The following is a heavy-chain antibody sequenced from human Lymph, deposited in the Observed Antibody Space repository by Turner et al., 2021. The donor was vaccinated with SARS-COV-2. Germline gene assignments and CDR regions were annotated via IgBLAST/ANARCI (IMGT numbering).Heavy chain of an antibody. Sequence: QVQLVEYGGGVVQPGRSRRLSCAASGFTFSSYGMHWVRQAPGKGLEWVAVIWYDGSNKYYADSVKGRFTISRDNSKNTLYLQMNSLRAEDTAVYYCARVKGYNGYDLRYYYGMDVWGQGTTVTVSS. V-gene: IGHV3-33*01. CDR3: ARVKGYNGYDLRYYYGMDV. CDR2: IWYDGSNK. CDR1: GFTFSSYG. D-gene: IGHD5-12*01. J-gene: IGHJ6*02.